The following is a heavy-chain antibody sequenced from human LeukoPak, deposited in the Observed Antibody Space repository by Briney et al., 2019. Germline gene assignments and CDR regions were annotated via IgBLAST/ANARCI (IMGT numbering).Heavy chain of an antibody. V-gene: IGHV3-23*01. CDR3: AKSQHQVGATDY. J-gene: IGHJ4*02. CDR1: GFTFSSYA. CDR2: ISGSGGST. D-gene: IGHD1-26*01. Sequence: GGSRSLSGAPSGFTFSSYAMSGVRQAPGRGLGWVSAISGSGGSTYYADSVKGRFTISRDNSKNTLYLQMNSLRAEDTAVYYCAKSQHQVGATDYWGQGTLVTVSS.